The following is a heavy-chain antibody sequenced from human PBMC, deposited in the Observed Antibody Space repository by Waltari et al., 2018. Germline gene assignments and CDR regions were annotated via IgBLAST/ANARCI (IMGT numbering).Heavy chain of an antibody. CDR3: ARLYMAAFDY. CDR1: GFTFSYHW. Sequence: EVQLVESGGGLVQPGGSLRLSCAASGFTFSYHWMTWVRQAPGKGQEGVDNIKEDGGEKYDVDSVKGRFTISRDNAKNSLYLQMNSLRAEDTAVYYCARLYMAAFDYWDEGTLVTVSS. J-gene: IGHJ4*02. V-gene: IGHV3-7*01. CDR2: IKEDGGEK. D-gene: IGHD1-20*01.